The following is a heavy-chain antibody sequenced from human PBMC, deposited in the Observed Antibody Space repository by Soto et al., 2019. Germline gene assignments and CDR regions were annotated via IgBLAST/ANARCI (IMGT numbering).Heavy chain of an antibody. CDR2: ISYDGSNK. J-gene: IGHJ4*02. D-gene: IGHD6-19*01. V-gene: IGHV3-30*18. CDR1: GFTFSSYG. Sequence: QVQLVESGGGLVQPGRSLRLSCAASGFTFSSYGMHWVRQAPGKGLEWVAVISYDGSNKYYADSVKGRFTISRDNSKNTLYLHMNSGSADETVGYYCAKASVAGSRAHFEYWGQGTLVTVSS. CDR3: AKASVAGSRAHFEY.